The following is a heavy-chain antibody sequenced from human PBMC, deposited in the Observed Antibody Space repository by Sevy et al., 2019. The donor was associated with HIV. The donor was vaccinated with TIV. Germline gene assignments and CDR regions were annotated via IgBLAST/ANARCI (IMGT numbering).Heavy chain of an antibody. Sequence: GGSLRLSCTASGFTFGDYSMSWFRQAPGKGLEWVGFIRSKAYGGTTAYAASVKGRFTILRDDSKSIAYLQMNSLITEDTAVYYCIRGGANTSPADYWDQGTLVTVSS. J-gene: IGHJ4*02. V-gene: IGHV3-49*03. D-gene: IGHD2-2*01. CDR2: IRSKAYGGTT. CDR3: IRGGANTSPADY. CDR1: GFTFGDYS.